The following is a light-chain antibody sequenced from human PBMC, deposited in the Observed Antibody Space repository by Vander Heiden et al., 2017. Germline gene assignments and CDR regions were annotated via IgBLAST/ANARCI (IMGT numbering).Light chain of an antibody. Sequence: DIHLPQSPSTLSASVGDRVTITCRASQSISSWLAWYQQKPGKAPKVLIYQASNLESGVPSRFSGSGSGTEFTLTISSLQPEDFATYYCQQDTSYYTFGQGTKMEIK. CDR1: QSISSW. CDR2: QAS. V-gene: IGKV1-5*03. J-gene: IGKJ2*01. CDR3: QQDTSYYT.